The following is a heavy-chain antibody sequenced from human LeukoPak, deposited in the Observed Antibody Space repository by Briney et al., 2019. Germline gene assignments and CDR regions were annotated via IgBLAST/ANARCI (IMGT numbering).Heavy chain of an antibody. V-gene: IGHV5-51*01. CDR2: IYPGDSDT. J-gene: IGHJ2*01. D-gene: IGHD3-22*01. CDR1: GYSFTSYW. Sequence: GESLKISCKGSGYSFTSYWIGWVRQTPGKGLEWMGIIYPGDSDTRYSPSFQGQVTISADKSISTAYLQWSSLKASDTAMYYCARLSYYYDSSGYYLSWYFDLWGRGTLVTVSS. CDR3: ARLSYYYDSSGYYLSWYFDL.